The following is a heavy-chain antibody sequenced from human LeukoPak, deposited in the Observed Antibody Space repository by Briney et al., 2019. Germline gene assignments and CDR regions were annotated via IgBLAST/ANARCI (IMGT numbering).Heavy chain of an antibody. CDR3: ARTPIYYFDNSGYYN. CDR1: GYSISSAYY. V-gene: IGHV4-38-2*02. D-gene: IGHD3-22*01. Sequence: PSETLSLTCSVSGYSISSAYYWGWIRQPPGKGLEWIGTMYHSGSTNYNPSLKSRVTISVDTSKNQFSLKLSSVTAADTAVYYCARTPIYYFDNSGYYNWGQGTLVTVSS. CDR2: MYHSGST. J-gene: IGHJ4*02.